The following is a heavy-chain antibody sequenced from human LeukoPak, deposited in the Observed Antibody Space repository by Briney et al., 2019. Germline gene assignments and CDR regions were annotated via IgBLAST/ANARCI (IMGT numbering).Heavy chain of an antibody. CDR1: GFTFDDYA. CDR2: ISGDGGST. CDR3: AKVLGYYDSSGYYQEGGFDY. D-gene: IGHD3-22*01. V-gene: IGHV3-43*02. Sequence: GGSLRLSCAASGFTFDDYAMHWVRQAPGKGLEWVSLISGDGGSTYYADSVKGRFTISRDNSKNSLYLQMNSLRTEDTALYYCAKVLGYYDSSGYYQEGGFDYWGQGTLVTVSS. J-gene: IGHJ4*02.